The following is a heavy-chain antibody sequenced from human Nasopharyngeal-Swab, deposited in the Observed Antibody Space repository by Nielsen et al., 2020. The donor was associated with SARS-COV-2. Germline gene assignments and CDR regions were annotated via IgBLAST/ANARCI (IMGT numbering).Heavy chain of an antibody. V-gene: IGHV2-5*02. CDR2: IFWDDDK. Sequence: WIRQPPGKALEWLAVIFWDDDKWYSPSLEGRLTITKDTTKNQVVLRMTNVDPVDTGTYYCARVDVFGFYYYGLDVWGQGTTVTVSS. CDR3: ARVDVFGFYYYGLDV. D-gene: IGHD3-3*01. J-gene: IGHJ6*02.